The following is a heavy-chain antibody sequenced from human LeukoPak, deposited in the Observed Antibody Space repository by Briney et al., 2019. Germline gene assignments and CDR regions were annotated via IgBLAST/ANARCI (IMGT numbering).Heavy chain of an antibody. CDR2: MNPNSGNA. Sequence: ASVKVSCKASGYTFTSYDINWVRQATGRGLEWMGWMNPNSGNAGYAQKFQGRVTMTRNTSISTAYMELSSLRSEDTAVYYCARGPGYSSGWYWFDPWGQGTLVTVSS. CDR1: GYTFTSYD. CDR3: ARGPGYSSGWYWFDP. V-gene: IGHV1-8*01. J-gene: IGHJ5*02. D-gene: IGHD6-19*01.